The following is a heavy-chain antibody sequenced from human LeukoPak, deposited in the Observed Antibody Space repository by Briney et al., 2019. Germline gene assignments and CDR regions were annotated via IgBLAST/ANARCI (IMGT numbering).Heavy chain of an antibody. CDR2: IYYSGSS. Sequence: SETLSLTCTVSGGSISTSRHYWGWVRQPPGKGLEWIGSIYYSGSSYYSPALKSRATISVDTPKNQFSLRLTSVTAADTAVYYCARDSPYVSNAFDIWGQGIMVTVSS. D-gene: IGHD3-16*01. CDR1: GGSISTSRHY. V-gene: IGHV4-39*07. J-gene: IGHJ3*02. CDR3: ARDSPYVSNAFDI.